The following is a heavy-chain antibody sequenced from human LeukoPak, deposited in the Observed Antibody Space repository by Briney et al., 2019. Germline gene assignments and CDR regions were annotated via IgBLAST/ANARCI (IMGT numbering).Heavy chain of an antibody. CDR3: ARDPYKTAAAGTNWFDP. J-gene: IGHJ5*02. CDR2: ISGSGGST. V-gene: IGHV3-23*01. CDR1: GFTFSSYA. Sequence: GGSLRLSCAASGFTFSSYAMSWVRQAPGKGLEWVSAISGSGGSTYYADSVKGRFTISRDNSKNTLYLQMNSLRAEDTAVYYCARDPYKTAAAGTNWFDPWGQGTLVTVSS. D-gene: IGHD6-13*01.